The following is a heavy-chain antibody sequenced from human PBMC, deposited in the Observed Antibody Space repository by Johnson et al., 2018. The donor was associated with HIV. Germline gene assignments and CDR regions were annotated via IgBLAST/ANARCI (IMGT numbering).Heavy chain of an antibody. J-gene: IGHJ3*02. CDR3: ARDLGVATAKVNAFDI. Sequence: QVQLVESGGGVVQPGRSLRLSCAASGFTFSNYGMHWVRQAPGKGLEWVAVIWYDGSNKYYADSVKGRFTISRDNSKNTLYLQMNSLRAEDTAGYYCARDLGVATAKVNAFDIWGQGTMVTVSS. V-gene: IGHV3-33*01. D-gene: IGHD5-12*01. CDR2: IWYDGSNK. CDR1: GFTFSNYG.